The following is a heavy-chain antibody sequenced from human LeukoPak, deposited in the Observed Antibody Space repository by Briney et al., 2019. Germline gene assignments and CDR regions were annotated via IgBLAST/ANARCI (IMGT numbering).Heavy chain of an antibody. CDR2: IYTSGST. CDR3: ARSGYYYDSSGYLDY. J-gene: IGHJ4*02. V-gene: IGHV4-4*07. CDR1: GGSISSYY. D-gene: IGHD3-22*01. Sequence: SETLSLTCTVSGGSISSYYWSWIRQPAGKGLEWIGRIYTSGSTNYNPSLKSRVTMSVDTSKNQFSLKLSSETAADTAVYYCARSGYYYDSSGYLDYWGQGTLVTVSS.